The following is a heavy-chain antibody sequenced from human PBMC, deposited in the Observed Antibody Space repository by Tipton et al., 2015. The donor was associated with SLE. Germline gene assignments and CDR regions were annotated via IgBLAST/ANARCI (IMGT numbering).Heavy chain of an antibody. D-gene: IGHD3-16*01. CDR3: AKNAKAGLFDY. CDR1: GFTFSTYS. V-gene: IGHV3-21*01. Sequence: SLRLSCAASGFTFSTYSMNWVRQAPGQGLEWVSSISSSSSYIIYADSVKGRFTISRDNAKNSLYLQMNSLRAEDTAVYYCAKNAKAGLFDYWGQGTLVTVSS. J-gene: IGHJ4*02. CDR2: ISSSSSYI.